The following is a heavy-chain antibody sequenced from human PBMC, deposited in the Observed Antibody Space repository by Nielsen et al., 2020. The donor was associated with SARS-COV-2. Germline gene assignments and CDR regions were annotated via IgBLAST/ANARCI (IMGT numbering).Heavy chain of an antibody. V-gene: IGHV3-11*06. J-gene: IGHJ4*02. CDR3: ARRNILDY. CDR1: GFTFSDSF. D-gene: IGHD3-9*01. CDR2: ISGSGSYT. Sequence: GESLKISCTASGFTFSDSFMSWIRQAPGKGLEWVSYISGSGSYTNYADSLKGRFTISRDNAKNIVYLQMNSLRVEDTAVYYCARRNILDYWGQGTLATVSS.